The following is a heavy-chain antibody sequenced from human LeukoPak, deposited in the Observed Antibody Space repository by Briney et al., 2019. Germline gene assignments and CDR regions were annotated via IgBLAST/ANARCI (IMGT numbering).Heavy chain of an antibody. CDR3: AMFWSGYDY. CDR1: GFTFSSYG. J-gene: IGHJ4*02. Sequence: GGSLRLSCAASGFTFSSYGMHWVRQAPGKGLEWVAFIRYDGGNKYYADSVKGRFTISRDNSKNTLYLQMNSLRAEDTAVYYCAMFWSGYDYRGQGTLVTVSS. CDR2: IRYDGGNK. D-gene: IGHD3-3*01. V-gene: IGHV3-30*02.